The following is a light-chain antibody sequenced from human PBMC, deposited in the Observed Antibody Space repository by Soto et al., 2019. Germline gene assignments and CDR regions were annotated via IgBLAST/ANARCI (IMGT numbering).Light chain of an antibody. J-gene: IGKJ4*01. Sequence: TLSVSPGEGATLSCRASQNVGNKLAWYQQRGGQGPRLLIYDASTRPPGIPARFSGGGSGTDFTLTISSLQSEDVAVYFCQQYKDWPPITFGGGTRVEVK. CDR1: QNVGNK. V-gene: IGKV3-15*01. CDR3: QQYKDWPPIT. CDR2: DAS.